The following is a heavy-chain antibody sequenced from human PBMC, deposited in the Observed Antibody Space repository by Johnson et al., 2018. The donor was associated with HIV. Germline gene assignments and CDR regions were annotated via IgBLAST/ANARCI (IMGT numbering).Heavy chain of an antibody. J-gene: IGHJ3*02. Sequence: VYLVESGGGLVQPGRSLRLSCTASGFTFGDYAMSWFRQAPGKGLEWVSAISGSGGSTYYADSVKGRFTISRDNSKKTLFLQMNNLRAEDTAVYFCARDTPFDIWGQGTMVTVSS. V-gene: IGHV3-23*04. CDR2: ISGSGGST. CDR3: ARDTPFDI. CDR1: GFTFGDYA.